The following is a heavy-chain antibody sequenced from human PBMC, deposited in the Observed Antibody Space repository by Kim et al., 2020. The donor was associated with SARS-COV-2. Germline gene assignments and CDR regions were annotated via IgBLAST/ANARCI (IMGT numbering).Heavy chain of an antibody. Sequence: DSVQGRFPISRDTSKEIVYLQMSSLRAEDTAVYFCAKSVGEYYYYYGLDVWGQGTTVIVSS. D-gene: IGHD3-10*01. J-gene: IGHJ6*02. CDR3: AKSVGEYYYYYGLDV. V-gene: IGHV3-23*01.